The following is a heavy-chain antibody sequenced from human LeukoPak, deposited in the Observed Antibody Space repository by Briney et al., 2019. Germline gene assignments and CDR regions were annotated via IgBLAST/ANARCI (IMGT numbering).Heavy chain of an antibody. CDR3: ATQGASGRDY. J-gene: IGHJ4*02. V-gene: IGHV3-30*04. Sequence: GGSLRLSCAASGFTFSSYAMHWVRQAPGKGLEWVAVISYDGSNKYYADSVKGRFTISRDNSKNTLYLQMNSLRAEDTAVYYCATQGASGRDYWGQGTLVTVSS. CDR2: ISYDGSNK. D-gene: IGHD3-10*01. CDR1: GFTFSSYA.